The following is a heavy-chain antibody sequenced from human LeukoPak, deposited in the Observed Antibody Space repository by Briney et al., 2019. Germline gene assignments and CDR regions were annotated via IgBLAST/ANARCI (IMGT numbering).Heavy chain of an antibody. CDR1: GFTFSSYA. D-gene: IGHD2-15*01. CDR3: AKGSRYCSGGSCPYYFDY. J-gene: IGHJ4*02. V-gene: IGHV3-23*01. CDR2: ISGSGGST. Sequence: AGGSLRLSCAASGFTFSSYAMSWVRQAPGKGLEWVSAISGSGGSTYYADSVKGRFTISRDNSKNTLYLQMNSLRAEDTAVYYCAKGSRYCSGGSCPYYFDYWGQGTPVTVSS.